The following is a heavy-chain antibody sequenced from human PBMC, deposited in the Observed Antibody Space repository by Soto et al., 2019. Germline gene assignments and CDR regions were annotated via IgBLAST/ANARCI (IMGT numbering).Heavy chain of an antibody. CDR1: RYSFTTYA. CDR3: ARDPGTGAALRAYHFDY. D-gene: IGHD1-1*01. V-gene: IGHV1-3*01. J-gene: IGHJ4*02. Sequence: ASVKVSCKASRYSFTTYALHWVRQAPGQRLEWLGWINAGNGDTKYSEKFQGRVTITRDTSANTAYMELSSLRSEDTSVYYCARDPGTGAALRAYHFDYWGQGTLVTVSS. CDR2: INAGNGDT.